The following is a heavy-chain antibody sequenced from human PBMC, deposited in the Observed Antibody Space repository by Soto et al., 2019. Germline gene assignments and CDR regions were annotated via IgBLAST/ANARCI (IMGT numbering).Heavy chain of an antibody. CDR1: GFTFSSYG. CDR2: IWYDGSNK. V-gene: IGHV3-33*01. J-gene: IGHJ4*02. D-gene: IGHD3-16*01. Sequence: GGSLRLSCAASGFTFSSYGMHWVRQAPGKGLEWVAVIWYDGSNKYYADSVKGRFTISRDNSKNTLYLQMNSLRAEDTAVYYCARDGGRTGVSEVDYWGQGTLVTVSS. CDR3: ARDGGRTGVSEVDY.